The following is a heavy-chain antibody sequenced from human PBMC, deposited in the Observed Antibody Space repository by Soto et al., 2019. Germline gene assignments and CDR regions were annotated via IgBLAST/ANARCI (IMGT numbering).Heavy chain of an antibody. CDR2: ISHDGSQK. CDR3: AQDRDNGFAP. Sequence: QVQLVESGGGVVQPGRSLRLSCAGSRFTFSRFGMHWVRQAPGKGLEWLAVISHDGSQKYYAESVQGRFTISRDNSKDTMNLQMSSLRPEDTAIYYCAQDRDNGFAPWGQGTLVTVSS. CDR1: RFTFSRFG. V-gene: IGHV3-30*18. J-gene: IGHJ5*02.